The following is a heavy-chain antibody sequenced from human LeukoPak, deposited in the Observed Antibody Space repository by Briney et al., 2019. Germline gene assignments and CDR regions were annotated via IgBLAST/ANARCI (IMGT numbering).Heavy chain of an antibody. Sequence: GGSLRLSCAASGFTVSSNYISWVRQAPGKGLEWVSVFYSGGTTYYAASVKGRFTISRDNSKNTLYLQLNSLGAEDTAVYYCATSPPATRRYYYYGMDVWGQGTTVTVSS. D-gene: IGHD2-15*01. CDR1: GFTVSSNY. V-gene: IGHV3-66*01. CDR3: ATSPPATRRYYYYGMDV. CDR2: FYSGGTT. J-gene: IGHJ6*02.